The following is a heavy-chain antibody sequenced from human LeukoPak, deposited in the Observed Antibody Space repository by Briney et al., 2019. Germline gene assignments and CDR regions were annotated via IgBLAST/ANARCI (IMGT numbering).Heavy chain of an antibody. CDR2: MNPNSGNT. CDR1: GGTFNDYG. J-gene: IGHJ6*03. V-gene: IGHV1-8*02. CDR3: ATDKVEGAMDV. Sequence: ASVKVSCKASGGTFNDYGFNWVRQATGQRLEWMGWMNPNSGNTGYAQKFQGRVTMTRNTSISTAYMELSSLRSEDTAVYYCATDKVEGAMDVWGKGTTVTVSS.